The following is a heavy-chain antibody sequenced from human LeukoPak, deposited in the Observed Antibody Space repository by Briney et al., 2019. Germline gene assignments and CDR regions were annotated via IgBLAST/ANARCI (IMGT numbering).Heavy chain of an antibody. D-gene: IGHD2-2*02. J-gene: IGHJ4*02. Sequence: GGSLRLSCAGSGFTFSNHSMSWVRQAPGKGLEWLSSISGSGGGAYYADSVKGRFTISRENSKNTLYLQMNSLRAEDTAVYYCAKWAPYCSSTSCYIAYWGQGTLVTVSS. CDR1: GFTFSNHS. CDR2: ISGSGGGA. V-gene: IGHV3-23*01. CDR3: AKWAPYCSSTSCYIAY.